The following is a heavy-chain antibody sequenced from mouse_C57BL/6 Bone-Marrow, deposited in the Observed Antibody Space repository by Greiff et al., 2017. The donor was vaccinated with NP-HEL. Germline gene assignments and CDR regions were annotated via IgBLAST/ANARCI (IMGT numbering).Heavy chain of an antibody. CDR1: GYTFTSYW. V-gene: IGHV1-72*01. Sequence: QVQLQQPGAELVKPGASVKLSCKASGYTFTSYWMHWVKQRPGRGIEWIGRIDPNSGGTKYNEKFKSKATLTVDKPSSTAYMQLSSLTSEDSAVYYCARGGYYCYYAMDYWGQGTSVTVSS. CDR3: ARGGYYCYYAMDY. J-gene: IGHJ4*01. D-gene: IGHD2-12*01. CDR2: IDPNSGGT.